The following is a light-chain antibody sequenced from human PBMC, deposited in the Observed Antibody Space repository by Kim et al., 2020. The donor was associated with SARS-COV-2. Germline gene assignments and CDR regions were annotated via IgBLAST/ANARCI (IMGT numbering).Light chain of an antibody. CDR3: QAWDSSTGGV. CDR1: KLGDKY. V-gene: IGLV3-1*01. Sequence: SYELTQPPSVSVSPGQTASITCSGDKLGDKYACWYQQKPCQSPVLVIYQDSKRPSGIPERFSGSNSGNTATLTISGTQAMDEADYYCQAWDSSTGGVFGGGTQLTVL. CDR2: QDS. J-gene: IGLJ2*01.